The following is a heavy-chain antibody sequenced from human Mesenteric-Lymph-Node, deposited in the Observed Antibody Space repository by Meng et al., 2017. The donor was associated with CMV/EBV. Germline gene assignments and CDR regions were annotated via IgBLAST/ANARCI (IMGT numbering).Heavy chain of an antibody. D-gene: IGHD3-10*01. V-gene: IGHV5-51*01. CDR2: IYPGDSDT. J-gene: IGHJ4*02. CDR3: ARPSSGTLFAPFDY. Sequence: SGYSFTSYWIGWVRQMPGKGLEWMGIIYPGDSDTRYSPSFQGQVTISVDKSISTAYLQWSSLKASDTAMYYCARPSSGTLFAPFDYWGQGTLVTVSS. CDR1: GYSFTSYW.